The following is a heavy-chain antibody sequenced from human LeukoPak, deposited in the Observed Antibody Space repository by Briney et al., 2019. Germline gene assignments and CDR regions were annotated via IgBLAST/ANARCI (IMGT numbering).Heavy chain of an antibody. CDR2: INPNSGGT. V-gene: IGHV1-2*06. J-gene: IGHJ4*02. CDR1: GYTFTGYY. CDR3: ARVSEVAMVVTQVLLGY. Sequence: ASVEVSCKASGYTFTGYYMHWVRQAPGQGLEWMGRINPNSGGTNYAQKSQGRVTMTRDTSISTAYMELSRLRSDDTAVYYCARVSEVAMVVTQVLLGYWGQGTLVTVSS. D-gene: IGHD4-23*01.